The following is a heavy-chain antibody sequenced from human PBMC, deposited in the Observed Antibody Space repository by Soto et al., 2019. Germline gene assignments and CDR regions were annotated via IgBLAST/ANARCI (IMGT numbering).Heavy chain of an antibody. Sequence: AEALKFSWKGSGYSSTSYWNGWVRQLPEKGLEWMGIIYPADSDTRYSPSFQGQVTISADKSITTAYLQWSGRKASEPAIYYCAGQRRDIAGRPMGSLDILGRGKMGTV. CDR3: AGQRRDIAGRPMGSLDI. CDR1: GYSSTSYW. V-gene: IGHV5-51*01. CDR2: IYPADSDT. J-gene: IGHJ3*02. D-gene: IGHD6-6*01.